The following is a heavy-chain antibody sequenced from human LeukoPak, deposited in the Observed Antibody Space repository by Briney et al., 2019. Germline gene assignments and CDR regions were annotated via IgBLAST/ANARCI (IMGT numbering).Heavy chain of an antibody. CDR1: GFTFSTYG. CDR3: ARDRGRGEYSSNWYIFDAFDI. CDR2: ISPTGIYI. V-gene: IGHV3-21*04. J-gene: IGHJ3*02. D-gene: IGHD6-13*01. Sequence: PGGSLRLSCAASGFTFSTYGMHWVRQTPGKGLEWVSSISPTGIYIYYQDSVKGRFTISRDDAKNSQYLQMNSLRAEDTAVYYCARDRGRGEYSSNWYIFDAFDIWGQGTMVTVSS.